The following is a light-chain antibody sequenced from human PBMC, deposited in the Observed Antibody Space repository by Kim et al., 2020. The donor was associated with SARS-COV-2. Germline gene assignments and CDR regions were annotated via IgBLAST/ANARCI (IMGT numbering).Light chain of an antibody. CDR3: SSYAGSKIVV. CDR1: SSDVGGYNY. J-gene: IGLJ2*01. Sequence: QSALTQPPSASGSPGQSVTISCTGTSSDVGGYNYVSWYQQHPGKAPKLMIFEVSERPSGVPDRFSGSKSGNTASLTVSGLQAEDEADYYCSSYAGSKIVVFGGGTQLTVL. V-gene: IGLV2-8*01. CDR2: EVS.